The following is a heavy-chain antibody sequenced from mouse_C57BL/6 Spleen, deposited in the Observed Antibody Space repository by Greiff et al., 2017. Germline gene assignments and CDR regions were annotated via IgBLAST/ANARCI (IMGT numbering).Heavy chain of an antibody. V-gene: IGHV5-6*01. J-gene: IGHJ4*01. Sequence: EVQLVESGGDLVKPGGSLKLSCAASGFTFSSYGMSWVRQTPDKRLEWVATISSGGSYTYYPDSVKGRFTISRDNAKNTLYLQMSSLKSEDTAMYYCARQETIVIRAMDYWGQGTSVTVSS. CDR3: ARQETIVIRAMDY. CDR2: ISSGGSYT. CDR1: GFTFSSYG. D-gene: IGHD2-5*01.